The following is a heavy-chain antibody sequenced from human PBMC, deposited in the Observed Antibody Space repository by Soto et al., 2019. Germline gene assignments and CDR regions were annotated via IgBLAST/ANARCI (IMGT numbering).Heavy chain of an antibody. Sequence: SETLSLTCAVYGGSFSGYYWSWIRQPPGKGLEWIGEINHSGSTNYNPSLKSRVTISVDTSKNQFSLKLSSVTAADTAVYYCARILITMVRGVIPEDQMDVWGKGTTVTVSS. CDR1: GGSFSGYY. CDR3: ARILITMVRGVIPEDQMDV. CDR2: INHSGST. V-gene: IGHV4-34*01. J-gene: IGHJ6*04. D-gene: IGHD3-10*01.